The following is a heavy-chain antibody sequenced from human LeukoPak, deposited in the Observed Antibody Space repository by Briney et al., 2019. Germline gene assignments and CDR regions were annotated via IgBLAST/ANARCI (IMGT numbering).Heavy chain of an antibody. J-gene: IGHJ4*02. D-gene: IGHD3-9*01. Sequence: GRSLRLSCAASGFTFSSYGMHWVRQAPGKGLEWVAIIWYDGSNKYYADSVRGRFTISRDDSKNTLYLQMNSLRAEDTAIYYCAKNGKDNYDMFFDYWGQGTLVTVSS. CDR3: AKNGKDNYDMFFDY. CDR2: IWYDGSNK. CDR1: GFTFSSYG. V-gene: IGHV3-33*06.